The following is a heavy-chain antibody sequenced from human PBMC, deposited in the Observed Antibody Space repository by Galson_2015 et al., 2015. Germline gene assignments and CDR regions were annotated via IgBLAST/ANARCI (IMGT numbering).Heavy chain of an antibody. V-gene: IGHV3-7*01. D-gene: IGHD3-16*01. CDR3: ARDWGPLTANTLDY. CDR2: IKHDGSEK. Sequence: SLRLSCAASGFTFSSYWMSWVRQAPGKGLEWVANIKHDGSEKYCVDSVKGRFTISRDNAKNSLYLQMNSLRADDTAVYYCARDWGPLTANTLDYWGRGTLVTVSS. J-gene: IGHJ4*02. CDR1: GFTFSSYW.